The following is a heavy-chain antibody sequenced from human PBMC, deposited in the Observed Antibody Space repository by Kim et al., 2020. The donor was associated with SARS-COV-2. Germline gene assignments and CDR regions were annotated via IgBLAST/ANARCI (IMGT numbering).Heavy chain of an antibody. J-gene: IGHJ6*03. CDR2: IRSKANSYAT. CDR3: TREYSSSSFFRNYYYYYMDV. CDR1: GFTFSGSA. D-gene: IGHD6-6*01. V-gene: IGHV3-73*01. Sequence: GGSLRLSCAASGFTFSGSAMHWVRQASGKGLEWVGRIRSKANSYATAYAASVKGRFTISRDDSKNTAYLQMNSLKTEDTAVYYCTREYSSSSFFRNYYYYYMDVWGKGTTVTVSS.